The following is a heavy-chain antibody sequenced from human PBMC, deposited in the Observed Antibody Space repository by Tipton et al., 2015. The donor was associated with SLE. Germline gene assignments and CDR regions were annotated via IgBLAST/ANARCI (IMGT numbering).Heavy chain of an antibody. Sequence: TLSLTCIVSGDSISSSSYYWGWIRQPPGKGLEWVGTVYYTGNTFYNPSLKSRVTISVDTSKNQFSLNLSSVTAADTAVYYCASGGTYDLWSGGCFHPWGQGTLVTVSS. CDR1: GDSISSSSYY. J-gene: IGHJ5*02. V-gene: IGHV4-39*07. D-gene: IGHD3-3*01. CDR2: VYYTGNT. CDR3: ASGGTYDLWSGGCFHP.